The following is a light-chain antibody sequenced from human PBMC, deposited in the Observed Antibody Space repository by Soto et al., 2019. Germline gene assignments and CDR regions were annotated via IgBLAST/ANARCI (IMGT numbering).Light chain of an antibody. CDR3: CSYADRSTYV. CDR1: SSDVGYYNV. V-gene: IGLV2-23*01. Sequence: QSALTQPASVSGSPGQSITISCTGTSSDVGYYNVVSWYQQHPGKAPKLMIYEGSKRPSGVSNRFSGSKSGNTASLTISGLQAEDEADYYCCSYADRSTYVFGTWTKVTVL. J-gene: IGLJ1*01. CDR2: EGS.